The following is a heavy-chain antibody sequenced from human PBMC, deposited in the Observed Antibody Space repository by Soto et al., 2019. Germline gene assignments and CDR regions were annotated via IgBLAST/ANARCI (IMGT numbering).Heavy chain of an antibody. V-gene: IGHV1-3*01. CDR3: ARGERCPGYSCCYYMDV. CDR2: INAGNGNT. D-gene: IGHD5-12*01. J-gene: IGHJ6*03. Sequence: QVQLVQSGAEVKKPGASVKVSCKASGYTFTSYAMHWVRQAPGQRLEWMGWINAGNGNTKYSQKFQGRVTITRDTSASTAYMELSSLRSEDTAVYYCARGERCPGYSCCYYMDVWGKGTTVTVSS. CDR1: GYTFTSYA.